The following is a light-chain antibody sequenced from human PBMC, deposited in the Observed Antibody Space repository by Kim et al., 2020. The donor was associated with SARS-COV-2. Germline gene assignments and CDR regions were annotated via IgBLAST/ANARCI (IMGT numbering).Light chain of an antibody. J-gene: IGKJ3*01. CDR1: ENVGDD. Sequence: EIVVTQSPATLSVSPGERVTLSCRVSENVGDDVAWYWQKPGQAPRLLIFDASSRATGVSDTFSGSRSGTDFTLTISSVQPEDFGVYYCEKYTGWPPAFGPGTKVDIK. CDR2: DAS. V-gene: IGKV3-15*01. CDR3: EKYTGWPPA.